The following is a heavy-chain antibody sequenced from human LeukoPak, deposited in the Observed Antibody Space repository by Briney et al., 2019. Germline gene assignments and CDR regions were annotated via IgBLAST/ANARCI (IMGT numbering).Heavy chain of an antibody. D-gene: IGHD3-3*01. Sequence: PSETLSLTCTVSGGSISSYYWSWIRQPPGKGLEWIGYIYYSGSTNYNPSLKSRVTISVDTSKNQFSLKLSSVTAADTAVYYCASGHTNGDYDFWSGYPEYFQHWGQGTLVTVSS. V-gene: IGHV4-59*01. J-gene: IGHJ1*01. CDR3: ASGHTNGDYDFWSGYPEYFQH. CDR1: GGSISSYY. CDR2: IYYSGST.